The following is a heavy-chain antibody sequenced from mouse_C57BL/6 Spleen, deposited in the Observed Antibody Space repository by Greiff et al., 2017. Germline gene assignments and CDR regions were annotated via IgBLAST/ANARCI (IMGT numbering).Heavy chain of an antibody. CDR1: GYTFTSYW. CDR3: ALRDCGCYGGFAY. CDR2: IYPSDSDT. J-gene: IGHJ3*01. Sequence: QVQLQQSGAELVKPGASVKVSCKASGYTFTSYWMHWVKQRPGQGLEWIGRIYPSDSDTNYNQKFKGKATLTVDKTSSTAYMQLSSLTSEDSAVYYCALRDCGCYGGFAYWGQGTLVTVSA. D-gene: IGHD1-1*02. V-gene: IGHV1-74*01.